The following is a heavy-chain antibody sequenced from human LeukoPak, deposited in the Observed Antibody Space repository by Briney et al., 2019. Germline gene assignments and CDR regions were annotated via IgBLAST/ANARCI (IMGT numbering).Heavy chain of an antibody. V-gene: IGHV3-33*06. D-gene: IGHD3-3*01. CDR3: AKDIDSGFLGWLLPDFDY. Sequence: GGSLRLSCAASGFTFSSYGMHWVRQAPGKGLEWVAVIWYDGSNKYYADSVKGRFTISRDNSKNTLYLQMNSLRAEDTAVYYCAKDIDSGFLGWLLPDFDYWGQGTLVTVSS. CDR2: IWYDGSNK. CDR1: GFTFSSYG. J-gene: IGHJ4*02.